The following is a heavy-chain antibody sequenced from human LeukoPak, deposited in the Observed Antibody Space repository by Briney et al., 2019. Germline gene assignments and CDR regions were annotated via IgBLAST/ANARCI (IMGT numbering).Heavy chain of an antibody. CDR1: GFTFSSYS. D-gene: IGHD3-22*01. J-gene: IGHJ4*02. V-gene: IGHV3-48*01. Sequence: PPGGSLRLSCAASGFTFSSYSLHWVRQAPGKGLEWVSFISTTGSTTYYADSVKGRFTISRDNAKNTLYLQMNSLRAEDTAVYYCAKDRITMIVVVTLDSDYWGQGTLVTVSS. CDR3: AKDRITMIVVVTLDSDY. CDR2: ISTTGSTT.